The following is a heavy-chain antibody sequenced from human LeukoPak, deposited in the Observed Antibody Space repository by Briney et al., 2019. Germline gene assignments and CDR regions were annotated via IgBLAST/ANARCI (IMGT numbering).Heavy chain of an antibody. CDR2: ISSSSSYI. CDR3: ASPQDSYGKLIYAFDI. J-gene: IGHJ3*02. V-gene: IGHV3-21*01. D-gene: IGHD5-18*01. CDR1: GFTFSSYS. Sequence: QPGGSLRLSCAASGFTFSSYSMNWVRQAPGKGLEWVSSISSSSSYIYYADSVKGRFTISRDNAKNSLYLQMNSLRAEDTAVYYCASPQDSYGKLIYAFDIWGQGTMVTVSS.